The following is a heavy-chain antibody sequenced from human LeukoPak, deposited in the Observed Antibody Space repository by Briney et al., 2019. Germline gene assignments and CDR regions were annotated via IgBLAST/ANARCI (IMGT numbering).Heavy chain of an antibody. Sequence: GGSLRLSCAASGFTFSSYSMNWVRQAPGKGLEWVSSISSSSSYIYYADSVKGRFTISRDNAKNSLYLQMNSLRAEDTAVYYCARALGQTGDVAQSGYWGQGTLVTVSS. CDR3: ARALGQTGDVAQSGY. D-gene: IGHD7-27*01. CDR2: ISSSSSYI. V-gene: IGHV3-21*01. J-gene: IGHJ4*02. CDR1: GFTFSSYS.